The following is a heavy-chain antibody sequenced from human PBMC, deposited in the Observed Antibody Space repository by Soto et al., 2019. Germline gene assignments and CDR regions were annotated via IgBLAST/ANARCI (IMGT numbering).Heavy chain of an antibody. J-gene: IGHJ6*02. CDR3: AGALENPYFYYGLNG. CDR1: GGSFRSYC. V-gene: IGHV3-30*03. Sequence: GGSQILCCASSGGSFRSYCMEWVRLAPGKGLEWVAATTYDGGIKHYVDSVKGRFTISRDNSKNTLYLQMNSLRVEDTATYDGAGALENPYFYYGLNGWGQGTKVTV. D-gene: IGHD1-1*01. CDR2: TTYDGGIK.